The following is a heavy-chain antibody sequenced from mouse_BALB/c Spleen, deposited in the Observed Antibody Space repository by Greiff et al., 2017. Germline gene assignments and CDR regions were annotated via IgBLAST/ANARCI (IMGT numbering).Heavy chain of an antibody. V-gene: IGHV7-3*02. Sequence: EVKLVESGGGLVQPGGSLRLSCATSGFTFTDYYMSWVRQPPGKALEWLGFIRNKANGYTTEYSASVKGRFTISRDNSQSILYLQMNTLRAEDSATYYCARDKGTMSFDYWGQGTTLTVSS. J-gene: IGHJ2*01. CDR3: ARDKGTMSFDY. CDR2: IRNKANGYTT. CDR1: GFTFTDYY. D-gene: IGHD2-4*01.